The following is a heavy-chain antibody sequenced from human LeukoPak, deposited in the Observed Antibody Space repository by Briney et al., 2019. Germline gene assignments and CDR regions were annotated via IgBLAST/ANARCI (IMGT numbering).Heavy chain of an antibody. CDR1: GFTFSSYG. J-gene: IGHJ4*02. CDR2: INNSGGST. CDR3: AKDPPFGERYYFDY. V-gene: IGHV3-23*01. D-gene: IGHD3-10*01. Sequence: GGSLRLSCAASGFTFSSYGMSWVRQAPGKGLEWVSGINNSGGSTYYADSVNGRFTIYRDNSKNTLYLQMNSLRAEDTAVYYCAKDPPFGERYYFDYWGQGTLVTVSS.